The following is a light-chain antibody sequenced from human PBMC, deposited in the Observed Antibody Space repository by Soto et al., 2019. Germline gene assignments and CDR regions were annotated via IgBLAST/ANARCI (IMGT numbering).Light chain of an antibody. CDR2: ASS. CDR1: QSVSIY. J-gene: IGKJ2*01. Sequence: DIQMTQSPSSLSAYVGDRVTITCRTSQSVSIYVNWYQQKPGKAPILLIYASSSLQSGVSSRFSGSGSGTDFTLTISSLEPEDFATYYCQQSYSTPTFGQGTKVDIK. V-gene: IGKV1-39*01. CDR3: QQSYSTPT.